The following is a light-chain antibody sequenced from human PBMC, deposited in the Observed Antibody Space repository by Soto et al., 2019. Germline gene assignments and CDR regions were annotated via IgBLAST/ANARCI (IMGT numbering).Light chain of an antibody. CDR3: QQSSNWPT. Sequence: EIVLTQSPATLSLSPWERATLSCMASQSVNSYLAWYQQKPGQAPRLLIYDASNRATGIPARFSASGSGTDFTLTITSLETEDFAVYYCQQSSNWPTFGPGTKVDIK. J-gene: IGKJ3*01. CDR1: QSVNSY. V-gene: IGKV3-11*01. CDR2: DAS.